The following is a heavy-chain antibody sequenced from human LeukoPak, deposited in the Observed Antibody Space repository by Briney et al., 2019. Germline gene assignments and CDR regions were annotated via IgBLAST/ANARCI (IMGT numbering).Heavy chain of an antibody. V-gene: IGHV4-34*01. J-gene: IGHJ5*02. CDR1: GGSFSGYY. D-gene: IGHD3-22*01. CDR2: INHSGST. Sequence: SETLSLTCAVYGGSFSGYYWSWIRQPPGKGLEWIGEINHSGSTNYNPSLKSRVTISVDTSKNQFSLKLSSVTAADTAVYYCARGRGRRYYDRGNWFDPWGRGTLVTVSS. CDR3: ARGRGRRYYDRGNWFDP.